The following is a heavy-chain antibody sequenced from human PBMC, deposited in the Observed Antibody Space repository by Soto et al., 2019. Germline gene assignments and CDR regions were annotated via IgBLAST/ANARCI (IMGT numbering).Heavy chain of an antibody. CDR2: IRSKPNTDAT. CDR3: TRHVDCSGGSCYSGYYYYMDV. Sequence: GGSLRLSRAASGFTFSDSAMHWVRQASGKGLKWVGRIRSKPNTDATAYAASVKGRFTISRDDSKNTAYLQMNSLKTEDTAVYYCTRHVDCSGGSCYSGYYYYMDVWGKGTTVTVSS. V-gene: IGHV3-73*01. CDR1: GFTFSDSA. J-gene: IGHJ6*03. D-gene: IGHD2-15*01.